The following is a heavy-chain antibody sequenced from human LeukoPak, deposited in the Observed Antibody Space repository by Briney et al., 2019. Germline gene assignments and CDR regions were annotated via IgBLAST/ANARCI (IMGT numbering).Heavy chain of an antibody. V-gene: IGHV4-38-2*02. CDR3: ARVSVILDY. D-gene: IGHD2-21*01. Sequence: SETLSLTCSVSGYSISSGFYWGWVRQPPGRALEWIGSMFHRGATYYNPSLKSRLTLSVDTSKNQFSLKLSSVTAADTAVYFCARVSVILDYWGQGILVTVSS. CDR1: GYSISSGFY. CDR2: MFHRGAT. J-gene: IGHJ4*02.